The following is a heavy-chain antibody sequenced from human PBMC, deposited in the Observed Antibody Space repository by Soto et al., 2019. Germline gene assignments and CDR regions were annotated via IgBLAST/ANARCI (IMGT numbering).Heavy chain of an antibody. CDR1: GGTFSSYA. J-gene: IGHJ4*02. V-gene: IGHV1-69*13. CDR3: AITPTTVTTFDY. CDR2: IIPIFGTA. D-gene: IGHD4-17*01. Sequence: SVKVSCKASGGTFSSYAISWVRQAPGQGLEWMGGIIPIFGTANYAQKFQGRVTITADESTSTAYMELSSLRSEDTAVYYCAITPTTVTTFDYWGQGTLVTVSS.